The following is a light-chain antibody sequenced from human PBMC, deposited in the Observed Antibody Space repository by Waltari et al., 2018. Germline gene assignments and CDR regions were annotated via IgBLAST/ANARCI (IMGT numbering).Light chain of an antibody. CDR3: QHYVRLPAT. Sequence: IVFTQSPGTLSLSPGERATLSCRASQSVRGSLAWYQQKAGQAPRLLIYGASSRATVIPDRVSGSGSGTEFSLTISRLEPEDFAVYYCQHYVRLPATFGQGTKVEI. J-gene: IGKJ1*01. CDR1: QSVRGS. V-gene: IGKV3-20*01. CDR2: GAS.